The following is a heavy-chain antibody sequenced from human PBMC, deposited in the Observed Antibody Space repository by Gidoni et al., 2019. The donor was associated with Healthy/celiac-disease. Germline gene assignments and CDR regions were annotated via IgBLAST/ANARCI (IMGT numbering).Heavy chain of an antibody. Sequence: EVQLVESGGGLVQPGRSLRLSCAASGFTFDDYAMHWVRQAPGKGLEWVSGISWNSGSIGYADSGKGRFTISRDNAKNSLYLQMNSLRAEDTALYYCAKDFRATEASVDYWGQGTLVTVSS. V-gene: IGHV3-9*01. J-gene: IGHJ4*02. CDR3: AKDFRATEASVDY. CDR2: ISWNSGSI. D-gene: IGHD1-26*01. CDR1: GFTFDDYA.